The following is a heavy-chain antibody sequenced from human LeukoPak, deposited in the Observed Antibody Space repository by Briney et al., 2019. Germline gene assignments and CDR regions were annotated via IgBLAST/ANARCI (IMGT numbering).Heavy chain of an antibody. CDR3: ARIPPGTVSFDY. V-gene: IGHV1-46*01. CDR2: INPSGGST. D-gene: IGHD1-1*01. Sequence: ASVKVSCKASGYTFTSYYMHWVRQAPGQGLEWMGIINPSGGSTSYAQKFQGRVNMTRDTSTSTVYMELSSLRSEDTAVYYCARIPPGTVSFDYWGQGTLVTVSS. J-gene: IGHJ4*02. CDR1: GYTFTSYY.